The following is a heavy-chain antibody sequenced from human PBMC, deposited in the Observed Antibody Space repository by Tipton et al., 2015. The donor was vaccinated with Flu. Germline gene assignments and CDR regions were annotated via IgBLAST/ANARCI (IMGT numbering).Heavy chain of an antibody. CDR2: IYNSEYT. J-gene: IGHJ4*02. V-gene: IGHV4-59*02. D-gene: IGHD2-2*01. Sequence: TLSLTCTVSGGFVSSYYWNWIRQPPGKGLEWIGYIYNSEYTKYNPSLKSRVTISVDTSKKQFSLQLGSVTAADTAVYYCARDPSLGMPDYFDSWGRGTLVTASS. CDR3: ARDPSLGMPDYFDS. CDR1: GGFVSSYY.